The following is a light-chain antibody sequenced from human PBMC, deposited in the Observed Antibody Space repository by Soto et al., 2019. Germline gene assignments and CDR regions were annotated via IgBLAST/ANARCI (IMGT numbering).Light chain of an antibody. CDR3: QQYNSYSWT. V-gene: IGKV1-5*03. CDR1: QSISIY. J-gene: IGKJ1*01. CDR2: KAS. Sequence: DIQMTQSPSSLSASVGDRVTITCRASQSISIYLNWYQQKPGKAPKLLIYKASSLESGVPSRFSGSGSGTEFTLTISSLQPDDFATYYCQQYNSYSWTFGQGTKVDI.